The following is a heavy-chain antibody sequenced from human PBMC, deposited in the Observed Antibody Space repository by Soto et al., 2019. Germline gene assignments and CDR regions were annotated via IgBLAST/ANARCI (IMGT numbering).Heavy chain of an antibody. CDR2: IRSRANNFAT. CDR3: VRGQGAAIGDYYYHGMDV. D-gene: IGHD2-2*02. Sequence: PGGSLRLSCAASGFIFSGSAIHWVRQASGKGLEGVGRIRSRANNFATSSAASVKGRFTFSRDDSKNTAYLQINTLKPEDTAVFDCVRGQGAAIGDYYYHGMDVGGQGTTVTVSS. V-gene: IGHV3-73*01. CDR1: GFIFSGSA. J-gene: IGHJ6*02.